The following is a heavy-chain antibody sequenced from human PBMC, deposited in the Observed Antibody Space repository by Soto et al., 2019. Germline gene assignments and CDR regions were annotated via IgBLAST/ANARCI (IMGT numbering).Heavy chain of an antibody. CDR1: GYTFTSYA. V-gene: IGHV1-3*01. Sequence: ASVKVSCKASGYTFTSYAMHWVRQAPGQRLEWMGWINAGNGNTKYSQKFQGRVTITRDTSASTAYMELSSLRSEDTAVYYCARVYGSGSYLYYFDYWGQGTLVTVS. CDR3: ARVYGSGSYLYYFDY. J-gene: IGHJ4*02. CDR2: INAGNGNT. D-gene: IGHD3-10*01.